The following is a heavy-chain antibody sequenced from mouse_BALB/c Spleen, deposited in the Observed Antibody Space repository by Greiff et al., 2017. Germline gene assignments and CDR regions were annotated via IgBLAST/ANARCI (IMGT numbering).Heavy chain of an antibody. CDR3: ARGSSGYGDY. J-gene: IGHJ2*01. V-gene: IGHV1S29*02. CDR1: GYTFTDYN. D-gene: IGHD3-1*01. CDR2: IYPYNGGT. Sequence: VQLKQSGPELVKPGASVKISCKASGYTFTDYNMHWVKQSHGKSLEWIGYIYPYNGGTGYNQKFKSKATLTVDNSSSTAYMELRSLTSEDSAVYYCARGSSGYGDYWGQGTTLTVSS.